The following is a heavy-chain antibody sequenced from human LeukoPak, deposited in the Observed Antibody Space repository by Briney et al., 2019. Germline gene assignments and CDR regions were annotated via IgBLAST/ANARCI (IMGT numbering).Heavy chain of an antibody. J-gene: IGHJ4*02. CDR1: GFAFDDFA. CDR3: SRNGLVDFDY. Sequence: GGSLRLSCTTSGFAFDDFAMSWVRQPAGKGQEWVGFIRRRAYGGAAEYAASVKGRFIISRDDSKGIAYLQMNSLKTEDTAVYYCSRNGLVDFDYWGQGSRVIVSP. V-gene: IGHV3-49*04. CDR2: IRRRAYGGAA.